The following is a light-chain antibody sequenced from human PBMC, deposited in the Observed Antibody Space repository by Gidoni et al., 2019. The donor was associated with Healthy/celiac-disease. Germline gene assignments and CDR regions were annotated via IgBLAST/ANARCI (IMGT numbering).Light chain of an antibody. J-gene: IGKJ5*01. CDR2: DAS. V-gene: IGKV3-11*01. CDR3: QQRSNWPIT. Sequence: EIVLTQSPATRSLSPGERATLPCRASQSVSSYLAWYQQKPGQAPRLLIYDASNRATGIPARFSGSGSGTDFTLTISSLEPEDFAVYYCQQRSNWPITFGQGTRLEIK. CDR1: QSVSSY.